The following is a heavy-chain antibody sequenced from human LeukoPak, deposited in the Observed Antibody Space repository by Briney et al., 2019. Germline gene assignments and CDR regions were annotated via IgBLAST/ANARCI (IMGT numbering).Heavy chain of an antibody. CDR1: GGSFSHYY. J-gene: IGHJ6*03. CDR2: INDSGTI. CDR3: ARRWNYGRNYYTDV. Sequence: SETLSLTCAVSGGSFSHYYWSWIRQSPGMGLEWIGEINDSGTINYNPSLMSRVTISLDKSKNQFSLRLSSATAAATAVYYCARRWNYGRNYYTDVWGKGATVSVSS. V-gene: IGHV4-34*01. D-gene: IGHD1-7*01.